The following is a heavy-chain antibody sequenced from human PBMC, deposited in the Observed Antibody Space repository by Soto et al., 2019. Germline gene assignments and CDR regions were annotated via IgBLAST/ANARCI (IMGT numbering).Heavy chain of an antibody. V-gene: IGHV3-33*01. CDR1: GFTFSDYD. CDR2: LWRDGGKV. D-gene: IGHD6-19*01. Sequence: QSGGSLRLSCAASGFTFSDYDMHWVRQAPGKRLEWVAVLWRDGGKVYYADSVKGRFTISRDNSKNTLYLEMNSLRVEDTAVYYCARDGTGWTGGDHWGQGTLVTVSS. J-gene: IGHJ4*02. CDR3: ARDGTGWTGGDH.